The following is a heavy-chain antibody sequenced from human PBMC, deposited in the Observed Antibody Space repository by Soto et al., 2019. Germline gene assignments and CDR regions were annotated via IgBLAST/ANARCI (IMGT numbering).Heavy chain of an antibody. V-gene: IGHV3-30*18. Sequence: LRLSCAASGFTFSSYGMHWVRQAPGKGLEWVAVISYDGSNKYYADSVKGRFTISRDNSKNTLYLQMNSLRAEDTAVYYCAKDDSSPSNDWYFDLWGRGTLVTVSS. J-gene: IGHJ2*01. D-gene: IGHD2-2*01. CDR1: GFTFSSYG. CDR3: AKDDSSPSNDWYFDL. CDR2: ISYDGSNK.